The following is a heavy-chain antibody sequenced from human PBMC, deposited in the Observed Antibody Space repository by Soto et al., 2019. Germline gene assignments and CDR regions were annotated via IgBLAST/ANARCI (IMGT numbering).Heavy chain of an antibody. V-gene: IGHV3-23*01. J-gene: IGHJ4*02. CDR1: GFAFNDFA. Sequence: PGGSLRLSCAASGFAFNDFAMSWVRQAPGKGPEWLLTISGSGDKTFHSDSVKGRFDISRDNSNNKMFLQMNSLRAEDTAIYYCAKGASHAPFEKWGRGTLVTVSS. CDR2: ISGSGDKT. CDR3: AKGASHAPFEK.